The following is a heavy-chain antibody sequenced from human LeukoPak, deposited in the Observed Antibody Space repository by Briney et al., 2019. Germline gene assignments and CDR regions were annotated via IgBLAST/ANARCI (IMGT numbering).Heavy chain of an antibody. Sequence: GASVKVSCKASGYTFTSYGISWVRQAPGQGLEWMGWVSPSNGNTNYAQKLQGRVTMTTDTSTSTAYMELRSLRSDDTAVYYCARDLDSSGWPGGWFDPWGQGTLVTVSS. CDR1: GYTFTSYG. V-gene: IGHV1-18*01. CDR3: ARDLDSSGWPGGWFDP. J-gene: IGHJ5*02. CDR2: VSPSNGNT. D-gene: IGHD6-19*01.